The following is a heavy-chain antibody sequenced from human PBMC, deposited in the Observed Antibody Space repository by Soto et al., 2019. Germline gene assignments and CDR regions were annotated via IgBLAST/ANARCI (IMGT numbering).Heavy chain of an antibody. J-gene: IGHJ6*02. D-gene: IGHD6-6*01. CDR2: ISSSSNYI. CDR3: ARDLRIAARPDSDYGMDV. Sequence: GGSLRLFCAASGFTFSSYSLNWVRQAPGKGLEWVSSISSSSNYIYYADSMKGRFTISRDNAKNSLYLQMNSLRAEDTAVYYCARDLRIAARPDSDYGMDVWGQGTTVTVSS. CDR1: GFTFSSYS. V-gene: IGHV3-21*01.